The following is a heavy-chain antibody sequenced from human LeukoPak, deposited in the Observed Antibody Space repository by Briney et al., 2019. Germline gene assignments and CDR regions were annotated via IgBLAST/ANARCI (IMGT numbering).Heavy chain of an antibody. CDR1: GGSVSSSNW. Sequence: TSETLSLTCAVSGGSVSSSNWWSWVRQPPGKGLEWIGEIWHSGITNFNPSLKSRLTMSVDKSKNQFSLKLSFVTAADTAVYYCARGRYSSGWFKEKTWFDPWGQGALVTVSS. D-gene: IGHD6-19*01. V-gene: IGHV4-4*02. J-gene: IGHJ5*02. CDR3: ARGRYSSGWFKEKTWFDP. CDR2: IWHSGIT.